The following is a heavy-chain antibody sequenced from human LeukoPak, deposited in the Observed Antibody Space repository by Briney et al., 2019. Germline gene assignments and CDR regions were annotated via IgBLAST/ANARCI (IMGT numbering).Heavy chain of an antibody. J-gene: IGHJ4*02. CDR1: GYTFTGYY. Sequence: ASVKVSCKASGYTFTGYYMHWVRQAPGQGLEWMGWINPNSGGTNYAQRFQGRVTMTRDTSISTAYMELSRLRSDDTAVYYCARDYYDSSGYPKYSYYFDYWGQGTLATVSS. D-gene: IGHD3-22*01. CDR2: INPNSGGT. CDR3: ARDYYDSSGYPKYSYYFDY. V-gene: IGHV1-2*02.